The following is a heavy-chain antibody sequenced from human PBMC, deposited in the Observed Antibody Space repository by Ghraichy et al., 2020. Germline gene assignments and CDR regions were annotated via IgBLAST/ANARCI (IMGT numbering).Heavy chain of an antibody. V-gene: IGHV3-64D*09. Sequence: GGSLRLSCSASGFTFRNYAMHWVRQAPEKGLEYVSAIRNNGGSTYYTDSVKDRFTISRDNSKNTLYLQLSSLRVEDTAVYHCVRTAKQHSSGYYLRGFGMDVWGQGTTVAVSS. CDR1: GFTFRNYA. CDR3: VRTAKQHSSGYYLRGFGMDV. D-gene: IGHD3-22*01. J-gene: IGHJ6*02. CDR2: IRNNGGST.